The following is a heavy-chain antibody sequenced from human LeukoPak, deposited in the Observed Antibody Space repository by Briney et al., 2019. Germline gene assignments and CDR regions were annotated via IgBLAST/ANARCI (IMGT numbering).Heavy chain of an antibody. CDR3: ARDTGYYYDSSGYYKVDAFDI. CDR1: GFTFSSYA. J-gene: IGHJ3*02. Sequence: GRSLRLSCAASGFTFSSYAMHWVRQAPGKGLEWVAVISCDGSNKYYADSVKGRFTISRDNSKNTLYLQMNSLRAEDTAVYYCARDTGYYYDSSGYYKVDAFDIWGQGTMVTVSS. V-gene: IGHV3-30*04. CDR2: ISCDGSNK. D-gene: IGHD3-22*01.